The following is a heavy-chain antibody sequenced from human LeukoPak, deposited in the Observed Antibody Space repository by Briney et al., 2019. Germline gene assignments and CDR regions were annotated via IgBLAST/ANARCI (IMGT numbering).Heavy chain of an antibody. CDR3: GGGREWVDY. V-gene: IGHV3-33*01. Sequence: PGRSLRLSCGTYGFTFSRYGMHWVRQGPGRGLEWVAFIWYDGTEKYYADSVKGRFTISRDNSKNTLYLQMYTLRAEDTAVYYCGGGREWVDYWGQGTLVIVSS. CDR2: IWYDGTEK. J-gene: IGHJ4*02. D-gene: IGHD2-8*01. CDR1: GFTFSRYG.